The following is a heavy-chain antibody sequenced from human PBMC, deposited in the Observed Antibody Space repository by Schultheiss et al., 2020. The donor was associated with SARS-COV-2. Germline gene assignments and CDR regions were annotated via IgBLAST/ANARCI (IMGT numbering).Heavy chain of an antibody. Sequence: GSLRLSCTVSGGSISSYYWSWIRQPPGKGLEWIGYIYYSGSTNYNPSLKSRVTISVDTSKNQFSLKLSSVTAADTAVYYCARGPGQQLDWGQGTLVTVSS. D-gene: IGHD6-13*01. J-gene: IGHJ4*02. CDR1: GGSISSYY. CDR3: ARGPGQQLD. V-gene: IGHV4-59*08. CDR2: IYYSGST.